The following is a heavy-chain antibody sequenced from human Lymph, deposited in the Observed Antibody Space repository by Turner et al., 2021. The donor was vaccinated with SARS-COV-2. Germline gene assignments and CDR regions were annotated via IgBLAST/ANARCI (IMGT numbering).Heavy chain of an antibody. D-gene: IGHD3-3*01. CDR2: INPNSGGT. Sequence: QVQLVQSGAEVKKPGASVKVSCKASGSTLTGYYMHLVRQAPGQGLEWKGWINPNSGGTNYAQKFQGRVTMTRDTSISTAYMELSRLRSDDTAVYYCARDVERYNDFWSGYSGGYGLDVWGQGTTVTVSS. CDR3: ARDVERYNDFWSGYSGGYGLDV. CDR1: GSTLTGYY. V-gene: IGHV1-2*02. J-gene: IGHJ6*02.